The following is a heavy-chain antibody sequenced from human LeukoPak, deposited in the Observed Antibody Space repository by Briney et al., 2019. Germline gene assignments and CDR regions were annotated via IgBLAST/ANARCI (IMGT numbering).Heavy chain of an antibody. V-gene: IGHV4-34*01. CDR1: SGSFSGYY. D-gene: IGHD3-22*01. Sequence: KPSEPLSLTCAVYSGSFSGYYWSWIRQPPGKGLEWIGEINHSGGTNYNPSLKSRVTISVDTSKNQFSLKLSSVTAADTAVYYCASAMIGVPDDAFDIWGQGTMVTVSS. J-gene: IGHJ3*02. CDR3: ASAMIGVPDDAFDI. CDR2: INHSGGT.